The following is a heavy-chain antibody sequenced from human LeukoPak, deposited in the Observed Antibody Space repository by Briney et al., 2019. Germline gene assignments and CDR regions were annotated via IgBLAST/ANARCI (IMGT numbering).Heavy chain of an antibody. J-gene: IGHJ4*02. CDR3: ARDRAYYYDSSGYYCGY. CDR2: ISYDGSNK. Sequence: PGRSLRLSCAASGFTFSSYAMHWVRQAPGKGLEWVAVISYDGSNKYYADSVKGRFTISRDNSKNTLYLQMNSLRAEDTAVYYCARDRAYYYDSSGYYCGYWGQGTLVTVSS. V-gene: IGHV3-30-3*01. CDR1: GFTFSSYA. D-gene: IGHD3-22*01.